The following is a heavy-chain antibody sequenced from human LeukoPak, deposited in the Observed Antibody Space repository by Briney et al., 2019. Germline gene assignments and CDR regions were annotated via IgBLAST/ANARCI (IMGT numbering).Heavy chain of an antibody. D-gene: IGHD6-13*01. J-gene: IGHJ1*01. V-gene: IGHV4-34*01. CDR3: LVAAASLGSQH. Sequence: LETLCLTCAVNGGSFTGLYWNWIRQPPGKGLEWIGEINHSGSTSYNPSLKSRATISVDTSRNQFSLKLSSMTAADTAVYYCLVAAASLGSQHRGAGNLGTVSS. CDR1: GGSFTGLY. CDR2: INHSGST.